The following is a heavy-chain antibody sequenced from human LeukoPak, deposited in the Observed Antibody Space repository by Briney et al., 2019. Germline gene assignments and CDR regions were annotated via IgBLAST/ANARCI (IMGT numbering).Heavy chain of an antibody. V-gene: IGHV3-48*03. Sequence: GGSLRLSCAASGFTFSSYEMNWARQAPGKGLEWVSYISSSGSTIYYADSVKGRFTISRDNAKNSRYLQMNSLRAEDTAVYYCARSPDYYDSSEDYWGQGTLVTVSS. D-gene: IGHD3-22*01. J-gene: IGHJ4*02. CDR3: ARSPDYYDSSEDY. CDR2: ISSSGSTI. CDR1: GFTFSSYE.